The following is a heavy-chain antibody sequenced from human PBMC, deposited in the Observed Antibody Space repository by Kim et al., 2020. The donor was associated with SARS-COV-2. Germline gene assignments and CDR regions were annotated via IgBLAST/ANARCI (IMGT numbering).Heavy chain of an antibody. CDR3: ARGFYPGGYPY. V-gene: IGHV4-34*01. J-gene: IGHJ4*02. D-gene: IGHD3-10*01. CDR2: INHSGST. CDR1: GGSFSGYY. Sequence: SETLSLTCAVYGGSFSGYYWSWIRQPPGKGLEWIGEINHSGSTNYNPSLKSRVTISVDTSKNQFSLKLSSVTAADTAVYYCARGFYPGGYPYWGQGTLVTVSS.